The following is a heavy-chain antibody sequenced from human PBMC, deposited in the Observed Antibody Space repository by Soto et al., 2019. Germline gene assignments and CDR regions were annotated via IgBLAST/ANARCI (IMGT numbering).Heavy chain of an antibody. J-gene: IGHJ4*02. CDR1: GFSLSTTGEG. CDR2: IYWNDDK. V-gene: IGHV2-5*01. CDR3: AQVDDVAALFAY. Sequence: SGPTLVNPTQTLTLTCTFSGFSLSTTGEGVGWIRQSPGKALEWLAVIYWNDDKSYSPSLKSRLTISKDTSKKQVVLTMMNMAPVDTGAYYCAQVDDVAALFAYWGQGTLVTVSS. D-gene: IGHD6-6*01.